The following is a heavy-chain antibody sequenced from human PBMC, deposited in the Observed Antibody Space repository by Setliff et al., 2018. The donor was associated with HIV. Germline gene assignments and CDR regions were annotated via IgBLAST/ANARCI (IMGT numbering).Heavy chain of an antibody. V-gene: IGHV1-2*02. Sequence: ASVKVSCKASGYSFTDYYIHWVRQAPGQGLEWMGWISPKSDGTNYAQKFQGRVTITTDESTSTAYMELSGLRSEDTAVYYCARDFGGYCSSMSCPGLFDPWGQGTLVTVS. CDR3: ARDFGGYCSSMSCPGLFDP. J-gene: IGHJ5*02. CDR2: ISPKSDGT. CDR1: GYSFTDYY. D-gene: IGHD2-2*01.